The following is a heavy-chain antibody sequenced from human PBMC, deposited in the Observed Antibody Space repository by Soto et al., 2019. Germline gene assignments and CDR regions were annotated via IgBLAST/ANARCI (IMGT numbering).Heavy chain of an antibody. D-gene: IGHD1-26*01. J-gene: IGHJ5*02. CDR2: ISAYNGNT. CDR3: ARELEVGAKECLDP. V-gene: IGHV1-18*01. CDR1: GYTFTSYG. Sequence: QVQLVQSGAEVKKPGASVKVSCKASGYTFTSYGISWVRQAPGQGREWMGWISAYNGNTNYAQKLQGRVTRTTDTSTSTAYTELRSLRHDDTTVYSCARELEVGAKECLDPWGQGTLVNVSS.